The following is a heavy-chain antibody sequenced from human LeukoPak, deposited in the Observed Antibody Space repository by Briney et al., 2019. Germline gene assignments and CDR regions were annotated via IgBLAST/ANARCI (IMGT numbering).Heavy chain of an antibody. D-gene: IGHD1-26*01. CDR2: IHHDGRI. J-gene: IGHJ5*02. Sequence: SETLSLACDVSGGSIDSTNWWNWVRQPPGKGLEWIGEIHHDGRINYNPSLKSRVTISVDTSKNQFSLKLSSVTAADTAVYYCARGRGIVGAYNWFDPWGQGTLVTVSS. V-gene: IGHV4/OR15-8*01. CDR3: ARGRGIVGAYNWFDP. CDR1: GGSIDSTNW.